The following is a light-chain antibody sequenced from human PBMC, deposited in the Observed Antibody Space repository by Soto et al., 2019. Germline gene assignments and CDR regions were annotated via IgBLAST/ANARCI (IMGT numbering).Light chain of an antibody. CDR2: GAS. Sequence: EVVLTQSPGTLSLSPGERATLSCRASQSVYSNSLAWYQHKPGQAPRLLISGASSRATGIPHRFSGSGSGTAFTLTISRLEPEDFVVYYCQQYGSSPLTFGGGTKVEIK. CDR1: QSVYSNS. CDR3: QQYGSSPLT. V-gene: IGKV3-20*01. J-gene: IGKJ4*01.